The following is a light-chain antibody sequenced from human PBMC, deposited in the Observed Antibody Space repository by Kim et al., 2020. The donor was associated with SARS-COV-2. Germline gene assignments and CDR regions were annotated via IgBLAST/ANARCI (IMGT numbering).Light chain of an antibody. CDR3: HQYESSPRT. V-gene: IGKV3-20*01. Sequence: EIVLTQSPATLSLSPGEGATLSCRASQSLPSSYLAWYQQKPGQAPRVLIYGTSSRATGIPDMFSGSRFGTDFTLTISRLEPENSAVYYCHQYESSPRTFGQGTKVDIK. CDR1: QSLPSSY. J-gene: IGKJ1*01. CDR2: GTS.